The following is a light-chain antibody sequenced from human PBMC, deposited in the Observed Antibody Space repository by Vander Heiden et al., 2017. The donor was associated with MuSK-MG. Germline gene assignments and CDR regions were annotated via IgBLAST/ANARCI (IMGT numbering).Light chain of an antibody. CDR3: LQHNYYPWT. V-gene: IGKV1-17*01. CDR2: AAS. Sequence: MHITQAPSSLSASVGDRVTITCRASQGITNELVWFQQKPGKAPRRLIYAASNLQSGVPSRFSGSGSGTEFTLTISSLQPAAFATYYCLQHNYYPWTFGQGTKVEI. J-gene: IGKJ1*01. CDR1: QGITNE.